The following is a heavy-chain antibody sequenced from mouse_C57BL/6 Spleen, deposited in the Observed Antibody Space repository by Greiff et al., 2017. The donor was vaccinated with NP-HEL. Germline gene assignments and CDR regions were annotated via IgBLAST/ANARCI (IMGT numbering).Heavy chain of an antibody. D-gene: IGHD1-1*01. J-gene: IGHJ4*01. CDR2: ISSGGDYI. CDR1: GFTFSSYA. Sequence: EVKLVESGEGLVKPGGSLKLSCAASGFTFSSYAMSWVRQTPEKRLEWVAYISSGGDYIYYADTVKGRFTISRDNARNTLYLQMSSLKSEDTAMYYCTRGGTYGRGAMDYWGQGTSVTVSS. CDR3: TRGGTYGRGAMDY. V-gene: IGHV5S21*01.